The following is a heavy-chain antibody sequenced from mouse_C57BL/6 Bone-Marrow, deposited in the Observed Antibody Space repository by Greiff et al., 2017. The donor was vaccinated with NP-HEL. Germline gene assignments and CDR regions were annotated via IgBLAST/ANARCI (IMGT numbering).Heavy chain of an antibody. D-gene: IGHD2-3*01. V-gene: IGHV2-2*01. CDR3: ASYYGYYVRYGMYY. CDR1: GFSLTSYG. J-gene: IGHJ4*01. Sequence: VKLQQSGPGLVQPSQSLSITCTVSGFSLTSYGVHWVRQSPGKGLEWLGVIWSGGSTDYNAAFISRLSISKDNSKSQVFFKMNSLQADDTAIYYCASYYGYYVRYGMYYWGQGTTVTVSS. CDR2: IWSGGST.